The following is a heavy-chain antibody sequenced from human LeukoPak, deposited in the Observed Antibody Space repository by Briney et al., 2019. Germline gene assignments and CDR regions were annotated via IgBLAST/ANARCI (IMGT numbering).Heavy chain of an antibody. CDR3: ARGKGDGYQYYFDY. V-gene: IGHV3-48*03. D-gene: IGHD5-24*01. Sequence: PGGSLRLSCAASGFTFSSYEMNWVRQAPGKGLEWVSYISSSGSTIYYADSVKGRFTISRDNAKNSLYLQMNSLRAEDTAVYYCARGKGDGYQYYFDYWGQGTLVTFSS. CDR2: ISSSGSTI. CDR1: GFTFSSYE. J-gene: IGHJ4*02.